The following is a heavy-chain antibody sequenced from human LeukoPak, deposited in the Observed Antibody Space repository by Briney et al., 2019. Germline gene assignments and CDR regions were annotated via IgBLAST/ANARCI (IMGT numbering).Heavy chain of an antibody. CDR3: ARIQEGRYTIFGVVTTGAFDY. Sequence: GGSLRLSCAASGFTFSSYWMSWVRQAPGKGLEWVANIKQDGSEKYYVDSVKGRFTISRDNAKNSLYLQMNSPRAEDTAVYYCARIQEGRYTIFGVVTTGAFDYWGQGTLVTVSS. J-gene: IGHJ4*02. D-gene: IGHD3-3*01. V-gene: IGHV3-7*01. CDR2: IKQDGSEK. CDR1: GFTFSSYW.